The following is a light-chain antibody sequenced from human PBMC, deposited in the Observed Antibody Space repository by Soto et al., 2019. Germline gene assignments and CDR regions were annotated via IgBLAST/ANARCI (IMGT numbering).Light chain of an antibody. V-gene: IGKV1-27*01. CDR1: QGISNY. Sequence: DIQMTQSPPSPSASVGDRVTITCRASQGISNYVAWYQQKPGKVPTLLIYEASTLQSGVPSRFSGRGSGTDFTLTISSLQPEDVATYFCQNYNSAPYAFGQGTKLEIK. CDR3: QNYNSAPYA. J-gene: IGKJ2*01. CDR2: EAS.